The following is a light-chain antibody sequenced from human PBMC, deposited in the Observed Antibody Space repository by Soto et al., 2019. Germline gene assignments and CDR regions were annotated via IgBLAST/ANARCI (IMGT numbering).Light chain of an antibody. CDR2: DTS. V-gene: IGKV1-9*01. J-gene: IGKJ4*01. CDR3: QQLKSYPLT. CDR1: QGINSY. Sequence: EIQLTQFPSFLSASVGDRATITCRASQGINSYLAWYQQKPGKAPQLLIYDTSALQSGVPPRFSGSGSGTEFTLTVSSLQPEDSATYYCQQLKSYPLTFGGGTKVEIK.